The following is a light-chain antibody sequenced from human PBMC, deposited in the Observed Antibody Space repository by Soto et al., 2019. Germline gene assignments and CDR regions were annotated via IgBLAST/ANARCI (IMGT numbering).Light chain of an antibody. Sequence: DIQRTQSPSTLSGSVGDRVTITCRASQTISSWLAWYQQKPGKAPKLLIYAASSLQSGVPSRFSGSGSGTDFTLTISRLQTEDFATYYCQQANSFPITFGQGTRLEIK. V-gene: IGKV1-12*01. J-gene: IGKJ5*01. CDR3: QQANSFPIT. CDR2: AAS. CDR1: QTISSW.